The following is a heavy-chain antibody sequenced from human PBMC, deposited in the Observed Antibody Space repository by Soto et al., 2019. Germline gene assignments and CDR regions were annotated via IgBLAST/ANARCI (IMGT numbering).Heavy chain of an antibody. D-gene: IGHD6-25*01. J-gene: IGHJ4*02. Sequence: HPGGSLRLSCVASGFTFGSYAMTWVRQAPGMGLEWVSTISAYGYSTYYAVSVKGRFTISRDNSKDTLYLQMSSLTADDTALYYCAKVNFPEAKYYFDSWGPGTLVTVSS. CDR3: AKVNFPEAKYYFDS. CDR1: GFTFGSYA. V-gene: IGHV3-23*01. CDR2: ISAYGYST.